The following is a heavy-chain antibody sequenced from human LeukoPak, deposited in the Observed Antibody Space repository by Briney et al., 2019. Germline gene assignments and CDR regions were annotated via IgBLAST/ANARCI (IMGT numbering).Heavy chain of an antibody. Sequence: GGSLRLSCAASGSTFSSYAMSWVRQAPGKGLEWVSTISGSGGSTYYADSVKGRFTISRDNSKNTLYLQMNSLRAEDTAVYYCAKDNYDFWSGYLAHDYWGQGTLVTVSS. V-gene: IGHV3-23*01. J-gene: IGHJ4*02. CDR3: AKDNYDFWSGYLAHDY. CDR2: ISGSGGST. D-gene: IGHD3-3*01. CDR1: GSTFSSYA.